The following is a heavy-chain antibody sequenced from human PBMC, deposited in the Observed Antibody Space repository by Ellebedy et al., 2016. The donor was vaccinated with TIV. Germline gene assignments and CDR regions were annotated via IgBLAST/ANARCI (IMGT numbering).Heavy chain of an antibody. CDR3: AREGTDGYNYFDY. V-gene: IGHV4-61*08. Sequence: MPSETLSLTCTVSGGSVSSGDYYWNWIRQPPGKGLEWIAYVHYSGSTNYNPSLESRVTISVDTSKNQVSLKLTSVTAADTAVYYCAREGTDGYNYFDYWGRGTLVTVPS. D-gene: IGHD5-24*01. J-gene: IGHJ4*02. CDR2: VHYSGST. CDR1: GGSVSSGDYY.